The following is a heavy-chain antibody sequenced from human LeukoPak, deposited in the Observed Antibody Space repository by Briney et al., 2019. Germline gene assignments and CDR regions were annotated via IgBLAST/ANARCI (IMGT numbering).Heavy chain of an antibody. CDR2: IYSGGST. J-gene: IGHJ4*02. V-gene: IGHV3-23*03. D-gene: IGHD3-9*01. CDR1: GFTFSSYW. CDR3: AKYSSDGYFAVY. Sequence: TGGSLRLSCAASGFTFSSYWMSWVRQAPGKGLEWVSVIYSGGSTYYADSVKGRFTISRDNSKNTLYLQMNSLRAEDTAVYYCAKYSSDGYFAVYWGQGTLVTVSS.